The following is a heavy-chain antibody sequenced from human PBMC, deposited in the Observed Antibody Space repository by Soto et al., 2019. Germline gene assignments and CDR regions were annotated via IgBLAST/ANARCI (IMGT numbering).Heavy chain of an antibody. CDR1: GFTFSSYA. D-gene: IGHD3-22*01. CDR3: ASFIGYDDRSGLNDY. CDR2: ISYDGSNK. Sequence: GGSLRLSCAASGFTFSSYAMHWVRQAPGKGLEWVAVISYDGSNKYYADSVKGRFTISRDNSKNTLYLQMNSLRAEDTAVYYCASFIGYDDRSGLNDYWGQGTLVVVSS. J-gene: IGHJ4*02. V-gene: IGHV3-30-3*01.